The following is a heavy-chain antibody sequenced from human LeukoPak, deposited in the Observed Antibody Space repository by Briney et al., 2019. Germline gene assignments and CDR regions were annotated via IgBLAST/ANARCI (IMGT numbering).Heavy chain of an antibody. V-gene: IGHV4-34*01. Sequence: SETLSLTCAVYGESFSGHSWTWIRQPPGKGLEWIGESNDSGTTNYNPFLKSRVTISVDRSKNQFSLKLRSVTAADTAVYYCARARGAVAIDYWGQGTLVTVSS. J-gene: IGHJ4*02. CDR2: SNDSGTT. CDR3: ARARGAVAIDY. D-gene: IGHD6-19*01. CDR1: GESFSGHS.